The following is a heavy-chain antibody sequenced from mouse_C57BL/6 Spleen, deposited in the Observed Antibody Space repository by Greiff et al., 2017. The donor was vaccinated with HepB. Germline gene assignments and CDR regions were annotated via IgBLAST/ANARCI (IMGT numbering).Heavy chain of an antibody. CDR2: INYDGSST. Sequence: EVMLVESEGGLVQPGSSMKLSCTASGFAFSDYYMAWVRQVPEKGLEWVANINYDGSSTYYLDSLKSRFIISRDNAKNILYLQMSSLKSEDTATYYCARGSNFYWYFDVWGTGTTVTVSS. CDR1: GFAFSDYY. CDR3: ARGSNFYWYFDV. V-gene: IGHV5-16*01. J-gene: IGHJ1*03. D-gene: IGHD2-5*01.